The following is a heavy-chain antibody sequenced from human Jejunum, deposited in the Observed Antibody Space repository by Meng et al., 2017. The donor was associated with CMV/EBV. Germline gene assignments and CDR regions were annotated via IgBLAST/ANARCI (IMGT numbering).Heavy chain of an antibody. CDR3: ARFSATGAYYLGMDV. V-gene: IGHV4-59*01. CDR2: IYSSGVP. J-gene: IGHJ6*02. D-gene: IGHD1-1*01. CDR1: GGSISRYY. Sequence: SGGSISRYYRTWIRQPPGKGLEWIASIYSSGVPNSNPALESRVTISVDTSKNLFSLNLRSLTAADTAVYYCARFSATGAYYLGMDVWGQGTTVTVSS.